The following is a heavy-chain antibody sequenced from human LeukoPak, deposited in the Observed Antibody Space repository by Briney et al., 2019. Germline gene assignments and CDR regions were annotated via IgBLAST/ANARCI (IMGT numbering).Heavy chain of an antibody. Sequence: PSETLSLTCTVSGGSISSYYWSWIRQPPGKGLEWIGYIYYSGSTNYNPSLKSRVTISVDTSKNQFSLKLSSVTAADMAVYYCARVLGSSGWYGLGPFDYWGQGTLVTVSS. D-gene: IGHD6-19*01. V-gene: IGHV4-59*01. J-gene: IGHJ4*02. CDR3: ARVLGSSGWYGLGPFDY. CDR1: GGSISSYY. CDR2: IYYSGST.